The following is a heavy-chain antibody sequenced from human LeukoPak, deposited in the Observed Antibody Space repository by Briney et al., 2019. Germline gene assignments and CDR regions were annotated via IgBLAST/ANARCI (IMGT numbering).Heavy chain of an antibody. CDR1: GFTFSDYY. Sequence: PGGSLRLSCAASGFTFSDYYMSWIRQAPGEGLEWVSYISSSGSTIYYADSVKGRFTISRDNAKNSLYLQMNSLRAEDTAVYYCARGDYGGNSDAFDIWGQGTMVTVSS. J-gene: IGHJ3*02. CDR2: ISSSGSTI. CDR3: ARGDYGGNSDAFDI. V-gene: IGHV3-11*04. D-gene: IGHD4-23*01.